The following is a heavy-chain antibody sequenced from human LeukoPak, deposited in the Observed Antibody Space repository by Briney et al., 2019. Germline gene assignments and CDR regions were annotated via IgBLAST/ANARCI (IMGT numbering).Heavy chain of an antibody. CDR1: GGSISSYY. V-gene: IGHV4-59*08. Sequence: SETLSLTCTVSGGSISSYYWSWIRQPPGKGLEWIGYIYYGGSTNYNPSLKSRVTISVDTSKNQFSLKLSSVTAADTAVYYCARHSRIAAARYGMDVWGQGTTVTVSS. J-gene: IGHJ6*02. CDR3: ARHSRIAAARYGMDV. CDR2: IYYGGST. D-gene: IGHD6-13*01.